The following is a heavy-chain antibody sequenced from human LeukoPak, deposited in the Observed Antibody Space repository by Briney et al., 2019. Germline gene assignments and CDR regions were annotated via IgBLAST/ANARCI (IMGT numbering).Heavy chain of an antibody. CDR2: INHSGST. CDR1: GGSFSGYY. CDR3: ARRGSWYQFGFDY. J-gene: IGHJ4*02. D-gene: IGHD6-13*01. V-gene: IGHV4-34*01. Sequence: SETLSLTCAVYGGSFSGYYWSWIRQPPGKGLEWIGEINHSGSTNYNPSLKSRVTISVDTSKNQFSLKLSSVTAADTAVYYCARRGSWYQFGFDYWGQGTLVTVSS.